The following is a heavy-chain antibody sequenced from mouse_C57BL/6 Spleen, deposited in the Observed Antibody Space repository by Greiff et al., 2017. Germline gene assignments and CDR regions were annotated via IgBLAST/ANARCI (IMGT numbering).Heavy chain of an antibody. CDR2: INPSSGYT. J-gene: IGHJ4*01. CDR3: ARSRGYDDDAMDY. V-gene: IGHV1-7*01. CDR1: GYTFTSYW. D-gene: IGHD2-2*01. Sequence: VQLQQSGAELAKPGASVKLSCKASGYTFTSYWMHWVKQRPGQGLEWIGYINPSSGYTKYNQKFKDKATLTADKSSSTAYMQRSSLTYEDSSVYYCARSRGYDDDAMDYWGQGTSVTVSS.